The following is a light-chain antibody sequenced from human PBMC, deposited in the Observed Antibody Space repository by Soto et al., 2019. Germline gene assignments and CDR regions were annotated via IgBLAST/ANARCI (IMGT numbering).Light chain of an antibody. CDR2: AAS. Sequence: DIQRTQSPSSLSTSVGYRVTITCRASQGISNYLAWYQQKPGKVPKLLIYAASTLQSGVPSRFSGSGSGTDFTLTISRLQPDDFATYYCKQYNSYSTFGQGTKVDIK. J-gene: IGKJ1*01. V-gene: IGKV1-27*01. CDR3: KQYNSYST. CDR1: QGISNY.